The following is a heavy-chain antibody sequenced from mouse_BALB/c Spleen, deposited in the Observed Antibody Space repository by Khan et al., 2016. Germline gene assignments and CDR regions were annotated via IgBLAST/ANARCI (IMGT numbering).Heavy chain of an antibody. CDR3: AKGLRRGYYFDS. CDR1: GYTFTDYE. CDR2: IHPGGGGS. V-gene: IGHV1-15*01. D-gene: IGHD2-4*01. J-gene: IGHJ2*01. Sequence: QVQLQQSGAELVRPGASVKLSCKALGYTFTDYEMHWVKQTPVHGLEWIGAIHPGGGGSAYNQKFKVRATLTADKSSSTAYMELSSLTSEDSAAYSGAKGLRRGYYFDSWGKGTTLTVSS.